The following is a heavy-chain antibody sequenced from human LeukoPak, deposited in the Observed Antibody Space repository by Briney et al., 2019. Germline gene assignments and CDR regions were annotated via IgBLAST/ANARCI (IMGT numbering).Heavy chain of an antibody. CDR2: ISYDGSDK. Sequence: QTGGSLRLSCAASGFTFSNYAMSWVRQAPGKGLEWVALISYDGSDKFYADSVKGRFTIFRDNSMHTLYLQMNSLSAEDTAVYYCAKDRHDYGDYGGGIDYWGQGTLVTVSS. CDR1: GFTFSNYA. CDR3: AKDRHDYGDYGGGIDY. J-gene: IGHJ4*02. V-gene: IGHV3-30-3*01. D-gene: IGHD4-17*01.